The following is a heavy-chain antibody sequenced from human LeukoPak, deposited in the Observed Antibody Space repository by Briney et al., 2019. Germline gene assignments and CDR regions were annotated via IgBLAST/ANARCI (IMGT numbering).Heavy chain of an antibody. D-gene: IGHD2-21*01. CDR3: ARGSTDWLDAFDI. CDR1: GGSFSGYY. J-gene: IGHJ3*02. V-gene: IGHV4-34*01. CDR2: INHSGST. Sequence: SETLSLTCAVYGGSFSGYYWSWIRQPPGKGLEWIGEINHSGSTNYNPSLKSRVTISVDRSKNQFSLKLSSVTAADTAVYYCARGSTDWLDAFDIWGQGTMVTVSS.